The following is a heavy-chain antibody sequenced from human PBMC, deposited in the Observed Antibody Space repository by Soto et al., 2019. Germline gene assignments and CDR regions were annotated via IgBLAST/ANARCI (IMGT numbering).Heavy chain of an antibody. CDR1: GGSISSGGYY. Sequence: KPSETLSLTCTVSGGSISSGGYYWSWIRQHPGKGLEWIGYIYYSGSTCYNPSLKSRVTISVDTSKNQFSLKLSSVTAADTAVYYCARDQRTIFGDNAYGMDVWGQGTTVTVSS. CDR2: IYYSGST. J-gene: IGHJ6*02. D-gene: IGHD3-3*01. V-gene: IGHV4-31*03. CDR3: ARDQRTIFGDNAYGMDV.